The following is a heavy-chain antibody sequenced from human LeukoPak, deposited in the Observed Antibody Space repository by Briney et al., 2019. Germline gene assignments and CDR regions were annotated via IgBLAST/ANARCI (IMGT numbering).Heavy chain of an antibody. CDR3: SRRRGEAAGLDH. V-gene: IGHV4-34*01. CDR1: GGGPFGDYS. D-gene: IGHD6-13*01. Sequence: SETLSLTCAVSGGGPFGDYSWHWIRQSPGKGLEWVGEITHAAILNYNPSLKGRVAISVDTSKSQVSLKLDSMTAAGTTMYYCSRRRGEAAGLDHWGQGTLVTVSS. CDR2: ITHAAIL. J-gene: IGHJ5*02.